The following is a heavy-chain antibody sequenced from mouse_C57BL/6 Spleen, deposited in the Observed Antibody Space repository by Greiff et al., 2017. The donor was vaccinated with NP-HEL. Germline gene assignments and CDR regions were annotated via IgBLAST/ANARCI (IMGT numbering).Heavy chain of an antibody. CDR2: IRNKANGYTT. CDR3: ARYTSYSWYFDV. CDR1: GFTFTDYY. J-gene: IGHJ1*03. V-gene: IGHV7-3*01. Sequence: VKLMESGGGLVQPGGSLSLSCAASGFTFTDYYMSWVRQPPGKALEWLGFIRNKANGYTTEYSASVKGRFTISRDNSQSILYLQMNALRAEDSATYYCARYTSYSWYFDVWGTGTTVTVSS. D-gene: IGHD2-10*01.